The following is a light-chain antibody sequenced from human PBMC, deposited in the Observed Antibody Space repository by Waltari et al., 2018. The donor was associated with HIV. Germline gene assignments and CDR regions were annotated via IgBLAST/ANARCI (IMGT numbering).Light chain of an antibody. V-gene: IGKV2-28*01. CDR1: QSLLHSNGYTY. CDR2: VAS. Sequence: DLVMTQSPLSLSVNPGEPASISCRSNQSLLHSNGYTYLDWYVKKPGQSPQLLIFVASRRASGVPDRFSGSASGTDFTLKISRVEAEDVGVYYCMQAVEKWTFGPGTKVEI. CDR3: MQAVEKWT. J-gene: IGKJ1*01.